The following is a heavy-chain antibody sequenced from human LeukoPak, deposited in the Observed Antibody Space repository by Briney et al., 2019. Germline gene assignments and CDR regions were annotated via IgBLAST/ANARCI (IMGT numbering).Heavy chain of an antibody. Sequence: SVKVSCKASGGTFSSYAIRWVRQAPGQGLEWMGGIIPIFGTANYAQKFQGRVTITTDESTSTAYMELSSLRSEDTAVYYCARARFCGGDCYAAADYWGQGTLVTVSS. CDR2: IIPIFGTA. CDR1: GGTFSSYA. J-gene: IGHJ4*02. V-gene: IGHV1-69*05. D-gene: IGHD2-21*02. CDR3: ARARFCGGDCYAAADY.